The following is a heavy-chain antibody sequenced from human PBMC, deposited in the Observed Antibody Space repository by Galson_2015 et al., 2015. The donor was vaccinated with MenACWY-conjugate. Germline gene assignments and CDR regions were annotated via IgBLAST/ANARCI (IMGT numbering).Heavy chain of an antibody. V-gene: IGHV3-30*07. J-gene: IGHJ4*02. D-gene: IGHD5-18*01. CDR1: GFRFRSYT. CDR3: ARVGTWIHQYFYYMDY. Sequence: SLRLSCAASGFRFRSYTLYWVRQAPGKGLEWVAVVAYDGSSKYYADSVKGRFTISRDNSKNTVSLEMNSLRAGDTGVYYCARVGTWIHQYFYYMDYWGQGTLVTVSS. CDR2: VAYDGSSK.